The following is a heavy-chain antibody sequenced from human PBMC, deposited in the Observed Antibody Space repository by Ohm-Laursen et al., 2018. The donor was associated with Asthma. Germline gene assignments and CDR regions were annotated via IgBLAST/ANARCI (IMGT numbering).Heavy chain of an antibody. D-gene: IGHD4-17*01. V-gene: IGHV3-21*04. CDR3: ARDPPVTTVTTGEYFDH. Sequence: SLRLSCTASGFTFSSYSMNWDRQAPGKGLEWVSSISGSSSYIYYADSVKGRFTISRDNAKNSLYLQMNSLTAEDTAVYYCARDPPVTTVTTGEYFDHWGQGTLVTVSS. CDR1: GFTFSSYS. J-gene: IGHJ4*02. CDR2: ISGSSSYI.